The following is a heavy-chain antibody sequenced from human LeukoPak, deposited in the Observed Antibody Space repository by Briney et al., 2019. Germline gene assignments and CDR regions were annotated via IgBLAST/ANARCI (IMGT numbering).Heavy chain of an antibody. CDR3: AIGNYYDSSGSPAGDYYYYMDV. CDR2: IYTSRST. J-gene: IGHJ6*03. Sequence: SETLSLTCTVSGGSISSYYWSWIREPAGKGLEWIGRIYTSRSTNYNPSLKSRVTMSVDTFKNQFSLKLSSVTAADTAVYYCAIGNYYDSSGSPAGDYYYYMDVWGKGTTVTVSS. CDR1: GGSISSYY. D-gene: IGHD3-22*01. V-gene: IGHV4-4*07.